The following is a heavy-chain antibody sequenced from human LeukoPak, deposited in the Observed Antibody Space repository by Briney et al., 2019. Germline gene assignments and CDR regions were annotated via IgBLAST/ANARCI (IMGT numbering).Heavy chain of an antibody. Sequence: VASVKVSCKASGYTFTFYDMNWVRQAPGQGLEWMGLISPRGGSAKYAQTFQGRVTMTRDTSTSTVYMELRSLRSEDTAVYYCARDPSRRPGHFDYWGQGTLLTVSS. D-gene: IGHD6-6*01. CDR3: ARDPSRRPGHFDY. CDR2: ISPRGGSA. CDR1: GYTFTFYD. J-gene: IGHJ4*02. V-gene: IGHV1-46*01.